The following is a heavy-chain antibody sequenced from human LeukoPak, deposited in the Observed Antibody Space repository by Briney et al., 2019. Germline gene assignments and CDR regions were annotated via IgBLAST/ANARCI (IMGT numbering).Heavy chain of an antibody. CDR3: ARHRGSLGGSGDWFDP. D-gene: IGHD3-10*01. CDR2: IFDSGTT. Sequence: SETLSLTCTVSGVSISSYYWSWIRQPPGKGLEWIGYIFDSGTTNYNPSLKSRLTMSVDTSKNQFSLKLSSLTAADTAVYYRARHRGSLGGSGDWFDPWGQGTLVTVSS. CDR1: GVSISSYY. V-gene: IGHV4-59*08. J-gene: IGHJ5*02.